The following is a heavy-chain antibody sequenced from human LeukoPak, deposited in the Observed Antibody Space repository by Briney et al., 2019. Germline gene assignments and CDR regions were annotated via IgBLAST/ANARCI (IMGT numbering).Heavy chain of an antibody. V-gene: IGHV3-30*18. J-gene: IGHJ3*02. D-gene: IGHD4-17*01. CDR2: ISYDGSNK. CDR3: AKVLYGTDAFDI. CDR1: GFTFSSYG. Sequence: GRSLRLSCAASGFTFSSYGMHWVCQAPGKGLEWVAVISYDGSNKYYADSVKGRFTISRDNSKNTLYLQMNSLRAEDTAVYYCAKVLYGTDAFDIWGQGTMVTVSS.